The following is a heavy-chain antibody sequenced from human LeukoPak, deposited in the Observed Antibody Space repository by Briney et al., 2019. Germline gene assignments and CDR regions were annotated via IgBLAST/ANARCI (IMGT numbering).Heavy chain of an antibody. CDR3: AKDRITMIVVVIYHFDY. J-gene: IGHJ4*02. D-gene: IGHD3-22*01. Sequence: GGSLRLSCAASGFTFSSYAMSWVRQAPGKGLEWVSAISGSGGSTYYADSVKGRFTISRDNSKNTLYLQMNSLRAEDTAVYYCAKDRITMIVVVIYHFDYWGQGTLVTVPS. V-gene: IGHV3-23*01. CDR2: ISGSGGST. CDR1: GFTFSSYA.